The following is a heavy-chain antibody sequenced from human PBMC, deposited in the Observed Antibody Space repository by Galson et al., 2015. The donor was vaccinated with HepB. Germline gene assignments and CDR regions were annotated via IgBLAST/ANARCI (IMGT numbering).Heavy chain of an antibody. J-gene: IGHJ4*02. CDR1: GGSISSSSYY. CDR2: IYYSGST. D-gene: IGHD6-13*01. CDR3: ARQGAAAGY. V-gene: IGHV4-39*01. Sequence: TLSLTCTVSGGSISSSSYYWGWIRQPPGKGLEWIGSIYYSGSTYYNPSLKSRVTISVDTSKNQFSLKLSSVTAADTAVYYCARQGAAAGYWGQGTLVTVSS.